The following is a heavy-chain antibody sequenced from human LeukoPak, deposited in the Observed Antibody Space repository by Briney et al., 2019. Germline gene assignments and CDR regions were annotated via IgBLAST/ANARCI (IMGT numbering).Heavy chain of an antibody. CDR2: IYYSGST. J-gene: IGHJ2*01. D-gene: IGHD3-10*01. Sequence: SETLSLTCTVSGASIRSSSYYWGWIRQPPGKGLEWIGSIYYSGSTYYNPSLKRRVTISVDTSKNLFSLKLSSVTAADAAVYYCARLRAGGGIRAWDLYFDLWGRGTRVTVSS. V-gene: IGHV4-39*01. CDR3: ARLRAGGGIRAWDLYFDL. CDR1: GASIRSSSYY.